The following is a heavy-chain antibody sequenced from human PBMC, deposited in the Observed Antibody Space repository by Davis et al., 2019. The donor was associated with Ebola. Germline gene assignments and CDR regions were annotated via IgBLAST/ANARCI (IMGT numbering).Heavy chain of an antibody. V-gene: IGHV3-23*01. CDR2: TRGSGDST. CDR1: GFTFGNYA. CDR3: AKAEVFLVRGSALFDS. Sequence: GESLMISCAASGFTFGNYAMRWVRQAPGKGLERVSATRGSGDSTYYADSVRGRFTISRDNSKNTLYLQMNSLRVEDTAVYYCAKAEVFLVRGSALFDSWGQGTLVTVSS. J-gene: IGHJ4*02. D-gene: IGHD6-6*01.